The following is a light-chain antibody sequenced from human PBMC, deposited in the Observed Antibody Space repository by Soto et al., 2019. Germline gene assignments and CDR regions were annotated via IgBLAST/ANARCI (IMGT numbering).Light chain of an antibody. CDR1: SSDVGGYYF. Sequence: QSALTQPRAVSGSPGQSVTISCTGTSSDVGGYYFVSWYQQHPGKAPKLMIYEVTRWPSGVSGRFSGSKSGNTASLTISGLQPEDEDDYYCSFFTNRTTWVFGGGPKVTVL. CDR2: EVT. V-gene: IGLV2-11*01. CDR3: SFFTNRTTWV. J-gene: IGLJ3*02.